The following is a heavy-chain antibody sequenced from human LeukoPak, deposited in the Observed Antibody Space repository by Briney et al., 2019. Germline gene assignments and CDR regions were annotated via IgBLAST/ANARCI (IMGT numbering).Heavy chain of an antibody. Sequence: ASVKVSCKASGYTFTSYDINWVRQATGQGLEWMGRINPDSGGTNYAQKFQGRVTMTRDTSISTAYMDLRRLRSDDTAVYYCAREPATMVRGVLLGRFDPWGQGTLVTVSS. CDR2: INPDSGGT. CDR3: AREPATMVRGVLLGRFDP. CDR1: GYTFTSYD. D-gene: IGHD3-10*01. J-gene: IGHJ5*02. V-gene: IGHV1-2*06.